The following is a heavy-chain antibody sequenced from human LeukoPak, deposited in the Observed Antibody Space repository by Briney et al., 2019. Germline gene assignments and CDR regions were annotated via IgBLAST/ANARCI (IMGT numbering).Heavy chain of an antibody. Sequence: SVKVSCKASGGTFSSYAISWLRQAPGQGLEWMGGIIPIFGTANYAQKFQGRVTITADESTSTAYMELSSLRSEDTAVYYCARPLGYCSSTSCPFDYWGQGTLVTVSS. D-gene: IGHD2-2*01. CDR2: IIPIFGTA. CDR1: GGTFSSYA. J-gene: IGHJ4*02. CDR3: ARPLGYCSSTSCPFDY. V-gene: IGHV1-69*13.